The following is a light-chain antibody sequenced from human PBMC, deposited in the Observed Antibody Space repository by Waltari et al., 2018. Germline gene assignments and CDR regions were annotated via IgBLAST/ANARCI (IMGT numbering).Light chain of an antibody. CDR2: ANN. J-gene: IGLJ2*01. V-gene: IGLV1-40*01. CDR3: QSYDSSLSAWV. Sequence: QSVLTHPPSVSGAPGQRVTISCPGSSSNIGSRYDVHRYQQVPGTVTKLLIYANNYRPSGVPGRFSGSKSGTSASLAIAGLQAEDEADYYCQSYDSSLSAWVFGGGTKLTVL. CDR1: SSNIGSRYD.